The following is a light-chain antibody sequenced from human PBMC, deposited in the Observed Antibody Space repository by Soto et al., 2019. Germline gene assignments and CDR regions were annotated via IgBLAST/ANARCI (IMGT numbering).Light chain of an antibody. CDR1: SSNIGSNY. V-gene: IGLV1-47*01. Sequence: QSVLTQPPSASGTPGQRVTISWSGSSSNIGSNYVYWYQQLPGTAPKLLIYRNNQRPSGVPDRFSGSKSGTSASLAISGLRSEDEADYYCAAWDDSLSGLVFGGGTKVTVL. CDR3: AAWDDSLSGLV. J-gene: IGLJ2*01. CDR2: RNN.